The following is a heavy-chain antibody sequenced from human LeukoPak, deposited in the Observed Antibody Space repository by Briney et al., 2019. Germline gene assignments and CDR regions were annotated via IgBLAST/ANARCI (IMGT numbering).Heavy chain of an antibody. J-gene: IGHJ4*02. CDR3: ARKRGNFDY. D-gene: IGHD3-10*01. V-gene: IGHV4-34*01. CDR2: INHSGST. Sequence: SETPSLTCAVYGGSFSGYYWSWIRQPPGKGLEWIGEINHSGSTNYNPSLKSRVTISVDTSKNQFSLKLSSVTAADTAVYYCARKRGNFDYWGQGTLVTVSS. CDR1: GGSFSGYY.